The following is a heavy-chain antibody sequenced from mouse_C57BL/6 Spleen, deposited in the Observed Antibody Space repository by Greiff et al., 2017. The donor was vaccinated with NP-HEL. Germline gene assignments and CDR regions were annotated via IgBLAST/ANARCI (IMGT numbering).Heavy chain of an antibody. V-gene: IGHV1-4*01. CDR2: INPSSGYT. Sequence: VKLQESGAELVRPGASVKMSCKASGYTFTSYTMHWVKQRPGQGLEWIGYINPSSGYTKYNQKFKDKATLTADKSSSTAYMQLSSLTSEDSAVYYCAREGKSTVVTPFAYWGQGTLVTVSA. CDR3: AREGKSTVVTPFAY. J-gene: IGHJ3*01. D-gene: IGHD2-2*01. CDR1: GYTFTSYT.